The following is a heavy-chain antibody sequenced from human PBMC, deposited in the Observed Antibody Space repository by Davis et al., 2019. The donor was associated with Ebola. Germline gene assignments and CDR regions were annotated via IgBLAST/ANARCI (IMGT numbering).Heavy chain of an antibody. CDR1: GFTFSSYA. V-gene: IGHV3-21*04. CDR2: ISSSSSYI. CDR3: AKVSVGTTKD. Sequence: GGSLRLSCAASGFTFSSYAMHWVRQAPGKGLEWVSSISSSSSYIYYADSVKGRFTISRDNAKNSLYLQMNSLRAEDTAVYYCAKVSVGTTKDWGQGTLVTVSP. D-gene: IGHD1-26*01. J-gene: IGHJ4*02.